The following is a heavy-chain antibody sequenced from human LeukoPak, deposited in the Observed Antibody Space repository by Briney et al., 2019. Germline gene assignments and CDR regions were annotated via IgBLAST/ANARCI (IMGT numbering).Heavy chain of an antibody. V-gene: IGHV3-48*03. J-gene: IGHJ6*04. CDR2: ISSSGSTI. CDR3: AELSITMIGGV. CDR1: GFTFSSYE. Sequence: GGSLRLSCAASGFTFSSYEMNWVRQAPGKGLEWVSYISSSGSTIYYADSVKGRFTISRDNAKNSLYLQMNSLRAKDTAVYYCAELSITMIGGVWGKGTTVTISS. D-gene: IGHD3-10*02.